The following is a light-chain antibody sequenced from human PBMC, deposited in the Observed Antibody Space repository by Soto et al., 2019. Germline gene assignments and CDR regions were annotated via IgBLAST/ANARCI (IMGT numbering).Light chain of an antibody. CDR2: DVT. V-gene: IGLV2-14*03. CDR3: SSYTNTSIWV. CDR1: SSDIGGHNH. J-gene: IGLJ3*02. Sequence: QSALTQPASVSGSPGQSITISCTGTSSDIGGHNHVSWYQQHPGKTPKLMIYDVTKRPSGVSNRFSGSKSGNTASLTISGLQAEDEADYYCSSYTNTSIWVFGGGTKVTVL.